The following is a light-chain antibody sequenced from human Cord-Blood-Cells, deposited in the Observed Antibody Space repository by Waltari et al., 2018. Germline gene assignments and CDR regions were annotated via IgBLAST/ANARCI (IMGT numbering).Light chain of an antibody. CDR3: QQYNSYSPG. CDR2: KAS. Sequence: DIQMTQSPSTLSASVGDRVTITCRASQSISSWLAWYQPKPGKAPKLLIYKASSLKSGVPSRFSGSGSGTEFTLTISSLQPDDFATYYCQQYNSYSPGFGQGTKLEIK. CDR1: QSISSW. V-gene: IGKV1-5*03. J-gene: IGKJ2*03.